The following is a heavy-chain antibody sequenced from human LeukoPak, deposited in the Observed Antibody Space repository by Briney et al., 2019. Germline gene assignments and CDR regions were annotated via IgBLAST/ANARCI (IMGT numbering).Heavy chain of an antibody. V-gene: IGHV3-74*01. D-gene: IGHD3-3*01. CDR2: ISSDGSST. CDR3: ARGLLNDFWSGYYFDY. CDR1: GFTFSSYW. J-gene: IGHJ4*02. Sequence: GGSLRLSCAASGFTFSSYWMHWVRQTPGKGLVWVSRISSDGSSTTYAESVKGRFTISRDNAKNTLYLQMNSLRAEDTAVYYCARGLLNDFWSGYYFDYWGQGTLVTVSS.